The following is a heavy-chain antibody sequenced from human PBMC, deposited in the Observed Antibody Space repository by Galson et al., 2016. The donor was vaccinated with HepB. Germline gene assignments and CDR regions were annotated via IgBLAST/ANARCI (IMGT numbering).Heavy chain of an antibody. CDR3: AREAAQAAFDI. J-gene: IGHJ3*02. D-gene: IGHD6-25*01. V-gene: IGHV1-69*13. CDR2: LLPIFVTP. CDR1: GGTFSSFA. Sequence: SVKVSCKASGGTFSSFAVTWVRQAPGQGLEWMGGLLPIFVTPTYAQRFQGRVTITADQSAATVYMELSSLRSEDTAVYYCAREAAQAAFDIWGQGTMVTVSS.